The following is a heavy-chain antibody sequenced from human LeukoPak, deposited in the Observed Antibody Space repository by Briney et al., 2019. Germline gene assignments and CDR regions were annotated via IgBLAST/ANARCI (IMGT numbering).Heavy chain of an antibody. CDR2: IYHSGST. J-gene: IGHJ4*02. CDR3: AREIGYCSSTSCHPYYFDY. D-gene: IGHD2-2*01. V-gene: IGHV4-4*02. Sequence: SETLSLTCAVSGGSISSSNWWSWVRQPPGKGLEWIGEIYHSGSTNYNPSLKSRVTISVDKSKNQFSLKLSSVTAADTAVYYCAREIGYCSSTSCHPYYFDYWGQGTLVTVSS. CDR1: GGSISSSNW.